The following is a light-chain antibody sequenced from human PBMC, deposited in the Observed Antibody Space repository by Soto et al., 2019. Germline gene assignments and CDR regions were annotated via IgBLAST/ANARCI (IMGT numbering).Light chain of an antibody. V-gene: IGKV1D-13*01. Sequence: AIQMTQSPSSLSATVGDRVTITCLASQDVSSYLVWYQQKPGRAPELLIYRASGLESGVPSRFSGSGSGTDFTLTISRLEPEDFALYYCHQYDNSPLTFGGGTKVDNK. CDR2: RAS. CDR1: QDVSSY. CDR3: HQYDNSPLT. J-gene: IGKJ4*01.